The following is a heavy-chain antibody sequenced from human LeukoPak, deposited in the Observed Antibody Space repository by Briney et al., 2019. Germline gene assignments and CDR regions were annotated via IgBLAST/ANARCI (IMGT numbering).Heavy chain of an antibody. CDR2: IYYSGNI. CDR3: ARYDSNTYTFDY. V-gene: IGHV4-59*01. J-gene: IGHJ4*02. CDR1: GGSISPYS. Sequence: SETLSLPCTVSGGSISPYSWGWIRQSPGKGLEWIGYIYYSGNINHNPSLKSRVTISIDTSKKQFSLKLSSVTAADTAVYYCARYDSNTYTFDYWGQGTLVTVSS. D-gene: IGHD3-22*01.